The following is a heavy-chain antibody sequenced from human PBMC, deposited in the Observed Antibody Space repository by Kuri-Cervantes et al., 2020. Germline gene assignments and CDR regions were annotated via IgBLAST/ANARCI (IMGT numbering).Heavy chain of an antibody. CDR3: TTGIISFHH. J-gene: IGHJ1*01. Sequence: GESLKISCAASGFTFSNAWMSWVRQAPGKGLEWVGRVKSKADGGTREYAAPVKGRFTISRDDSKNTLYLQMNSLKTEDTAVYYCTTGIISFHHWGQGTLVTVSS. CDR2: VKSKADGGTR. CDR1: GFTFSNAW. V-gene: IGHV3-15*01. D-gene: IGHD2/OR15-2a*01.